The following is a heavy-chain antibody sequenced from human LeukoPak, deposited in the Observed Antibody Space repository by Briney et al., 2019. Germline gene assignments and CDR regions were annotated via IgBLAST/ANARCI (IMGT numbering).Heavy chain of an antibody. CDR1: GFTFSDYY. D-gene: IGHD2-15*01. CDR3: ARVRYCSGGSCHSFDY. CDR2: SRNKANSYTT. J-gene: IGHJ4*02. Sequence: RGSLRLSCAASGFTFSDYYMNWVRQAPGKGLEWVGRSRNKANSYTTEYAASVKGRFTISREDSKISLYLQMNSLKTEDTAVYYCARVRYCSGGSCHSFDYWGQGTPVTVSS. V-gene: IGHV3-72*01.